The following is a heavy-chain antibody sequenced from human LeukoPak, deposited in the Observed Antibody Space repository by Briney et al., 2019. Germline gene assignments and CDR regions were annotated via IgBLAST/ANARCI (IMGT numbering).Heavy chain of an antibody. Sequence: GGSLRLSCAASGLTVRNSYMSWVRQAPGKGLEWVSVIYSGGSTYYADSVKGRFTISRDNSKNTLYLQMNSLGAEDTAVYYCARDSGTTVTGYYYYYMDVWGKGTTVTVSS. CDR1: GLTVRNSY. CDR2: IYSGGST. CDR3: ARDSGTTVTGYYYYYMDV. D-gene: IGHD4-17*01. V-gene: IGHV3-66*02. J-gene: IGHJ6*03.